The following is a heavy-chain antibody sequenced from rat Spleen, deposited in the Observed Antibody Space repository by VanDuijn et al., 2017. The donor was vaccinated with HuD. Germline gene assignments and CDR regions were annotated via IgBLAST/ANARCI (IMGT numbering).Heavy chain of an antibody. J-gene: IGHJ3*01. CDR1: GFTFSDYY. D-gene: IGHD1-2*01. V-gene: IGHV5-29*01. Sequence: EVQLVESDGGLVQPGRSLKLSCEASGFTFSDYYMAWVRQTPTKGLEWVATISYDGSRTYYRDSVKGRFTISRDNAKSTLYLQMDSRRSEDTATYYCARLGIAAKGNWFAYWGQGTLVTVSS. CDR2: ISYDGSRT. CDR3: ARLGIAAKGNWFAY.